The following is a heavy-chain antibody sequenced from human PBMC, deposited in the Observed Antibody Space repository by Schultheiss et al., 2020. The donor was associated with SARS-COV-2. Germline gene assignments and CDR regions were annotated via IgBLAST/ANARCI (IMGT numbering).Heavy chain of an antibody. CDR2: ISGYNGNT. V-gene: IGHV1-8*02. J-gene: IGHJ4*02. CDR3: ATYYYLSGKKYFDY. CDR1: GGTFSSYA. Sequence: ASVKVSCKASGGTFSSYAISWVRQAPGQGLEWMGGISGYNGNTNYAQKFQGRVTMTRNTSISTAYMELSSLRSEDTAIYYCATYYYLSGKKYFDYWGQGTLVTVSS. D-gene: IGHD3-10*01.